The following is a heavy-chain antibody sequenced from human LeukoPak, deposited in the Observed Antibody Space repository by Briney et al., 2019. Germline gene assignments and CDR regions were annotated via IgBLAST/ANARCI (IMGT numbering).Heavy chain of an antibody. V-gene: IGHV4-38-2*01. CDR3: ASNPNCSSASCYVWPSYNWFDP. Sequence: PSETLSLTCAVSGYSISSGYYWGWTRQPPGKGLEWIGSIYHSGSTYYNPSLKSRVTISVDTSKNQFSLKLSSVTAADTAVYYCASNPNCSSASCYVWPSYNWFDPWGQGTLATVSS. D-gene: IGHD2-2*01. CDR2: IYHSGST. CDR1: GYSISSGYY. J-gene: IGHJ5*02.